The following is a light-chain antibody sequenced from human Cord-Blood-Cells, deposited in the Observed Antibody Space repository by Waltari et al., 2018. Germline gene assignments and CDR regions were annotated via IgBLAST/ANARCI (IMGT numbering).Light chain of an antibody. CDR1: QSVSSSY. Sequence: DSVLTQSPGTLSLSPGERATLSCRPSQSVSSSYLAWYHQKPGQAPRLLLYGASSRATGIPDRWSGSRCAADVSITISRLQQDDDAVYYCQQYDSSPLFTFGPGTKVDIK. J-gene: IGKJ3*01. CDR2: GAS. CDR3: QQYDSSPLFT. V-gene: IGKV3-20*01.